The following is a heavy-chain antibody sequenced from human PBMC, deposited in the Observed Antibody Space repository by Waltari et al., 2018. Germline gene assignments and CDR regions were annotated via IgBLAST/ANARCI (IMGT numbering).Heavy chain of an antibody. V-gene: IGHV5-51*01. CDR2: IYLRDSET. CDR1: GYDIHNHW. J-gene: IGHJ4*02. Sequence: EVQLVQSGAEVKEPGASLQISCRTSGYDIHNHWILWVRQMPGKGLEWMGVIYLRDSETRYSPPFEGQVTISADKSIGTAFLQWTSVRASDTAIYYCAKLSGSTFLSRSYFDFWGPGTLVTVSS. D-gene: IGHD1-1*01. CDR3: AKLSGSTFLSRSYFDF.